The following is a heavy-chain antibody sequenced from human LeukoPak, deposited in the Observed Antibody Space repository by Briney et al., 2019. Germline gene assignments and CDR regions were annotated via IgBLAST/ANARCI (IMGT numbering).Heavy chain of an antibody. Sequence: GESLKISGKGSEYGFTNYWTGWGRKTPGKGLEWMGFIYPGDSDTRYSPSFQGQVTISADKSISTAYLQWSGLKASDTAMYYCARLEFGGLYTWGQGTLVTVSS. CDR3: ARLEFGGLYT. J-gene: IGHJ5*02. D-gene: IGHD3-10*01. CDR1: EYGFTNYW. V-gene: IGHV5-51*01. CDR2: IYPGDSDT.